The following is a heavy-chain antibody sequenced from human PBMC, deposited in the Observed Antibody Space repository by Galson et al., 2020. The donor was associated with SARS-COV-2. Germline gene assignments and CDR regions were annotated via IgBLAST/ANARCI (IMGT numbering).Heavy chain of an antibody. J-gene: IGHJ6*02. Sequence: GGSLRLSCAASGFTFSSYWMSWVRQAPGKGLEWVANIKQDGSEKYYVDSVKGRFTISRDNAKNSLYLQMNSLRAEDTAVYYCARDLYYYDSSGYNDYYYYYGMDVWGQGTTVTVSS. CDR3: ARDLYYYDSSGYNDYYYYYGMDV. V-gene: IGHV3-7*01. D-gene: IGHD3-22*01. CDR2: IKQDGSEK. CDR1: GFTFSSYW.